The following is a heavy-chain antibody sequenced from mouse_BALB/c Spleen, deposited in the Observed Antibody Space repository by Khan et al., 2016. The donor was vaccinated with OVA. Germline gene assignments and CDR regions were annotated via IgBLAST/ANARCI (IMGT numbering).Heavy chain of an antibody. CDR3: ARRNYFGYTFAY. J-gene: IGHJ3*01. CDR1: GYTFTDYY. D-gene: IGHD1-2*01. V-gene: IGHV1-77*01. Sequence: VQLQESGAELARPGASVKLSCKASGYTFTDYYINWVKQRTGQGLAWIGEISPGSGDTYYNEKFKGKATLTADNSSSTVSMQLSSLTAEASAVYFCARRNYFGYTFAYWGQGTLVTVSA. CDR2: ISPGSGDT.